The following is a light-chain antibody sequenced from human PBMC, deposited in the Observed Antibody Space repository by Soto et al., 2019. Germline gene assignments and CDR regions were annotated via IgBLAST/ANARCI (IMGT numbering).Light chain of an antibody. V-gene: IGLV2-8*01. CDR3: SSYAGSNNFVL. J-gene: IGLJ2*01. CDR1: SSDIGGYNY. Sequence: QSVLTQPPSASWSPGQSVTISCTGTSSDIGGYNYVSWYQQHPGKAPKLMIYDVNKRPSGVPDRFSGSKSGNTASLTVSGLQAEDEADYYCSSYAGSNNFVLFGGGTKVTVL. CDR2: DVN.